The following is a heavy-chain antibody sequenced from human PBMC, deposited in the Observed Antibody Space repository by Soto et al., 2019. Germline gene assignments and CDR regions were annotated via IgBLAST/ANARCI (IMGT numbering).Heavy chain of an antibody. J-gene: IGHJ4*02. D-gene: IGHD6-19*01. V-gene: IGHV3-23*01. Sequence: GGSLRLSCAASGFTFSTYAINWVRQAPGKGLEWVSGISGSGDSTYYADSVKGRFTVPRDNSKNTLYLQMNSLRAEDTAVFYCAKERSSGWSFDYWGQGTLVTVSS. CDR1: GFTFSTYA. CDR3: AKERSSGWSFDY. CDR2: ISGSGDST.